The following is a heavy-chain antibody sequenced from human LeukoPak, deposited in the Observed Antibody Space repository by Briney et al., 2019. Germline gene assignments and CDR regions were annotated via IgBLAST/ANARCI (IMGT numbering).Heavy chain of an antibody. J-gene: IGHJ6*02. Sequence: GGPLRLSCAASGFTFSSYGMHWVRQAPGKGLEWVSSISSSSSYIYYADSVKGRLTISRDNAKNSLYLQMNSLRAEDTAVYYCARAVVRGVNNYYGMDVWGQGTTVTVSS. V-gene: IGHV3-21*01. CDR2: ISSSSSYI. CDR1: GFTFSSYG. CDR3: ARAVVRGVNNYYGMDV. D-gene: IGHD3-10*01.